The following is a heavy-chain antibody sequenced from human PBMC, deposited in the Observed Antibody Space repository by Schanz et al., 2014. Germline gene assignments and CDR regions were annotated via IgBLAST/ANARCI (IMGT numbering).Heavy chain of an antibody. D-gene: IGHD3-10*01. CDR2: MNPNSGDT. CDR1: GYPFTSDD. V-gene: IGHV1-8*01. Sequence: QVQLVQSGAEVKKPGASVKVSCRASGYPFTSDDITWVRQAPGQGLEWMGWMNPNSGDTGYPRKFQDRVTMPRNTSISTAYMELSSLTSEDTAVYYCARVSMEFERGKSYYYYMDVWGRGTTVTVSS. CDR3: ARVSMEFERGKSYYYYMDV. J-gene: IGHJ6*03.